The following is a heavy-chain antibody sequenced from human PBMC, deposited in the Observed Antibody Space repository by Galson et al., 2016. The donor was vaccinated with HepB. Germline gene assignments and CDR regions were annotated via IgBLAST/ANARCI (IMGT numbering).Heavy chain of an antibody. J-gene: IGHJ6*02. CDR2: ISGYNGNA. CDR1: GFTFTSYG. D-gene: IGHD3-16*01. CDR3: ARDRGLRFRCSAYGMDV. V-gene: IGHV1-18*01. Sequence: SVKVSCKASGFTFTSYGISGVRQAPGQGLEWMGWISGYNGNATYAQKLQGRISMTTDTSATTAYMEVGSLTSGDTAVYYCARDRGLRFRCSAYGMDVWGQGTTVTVSS.